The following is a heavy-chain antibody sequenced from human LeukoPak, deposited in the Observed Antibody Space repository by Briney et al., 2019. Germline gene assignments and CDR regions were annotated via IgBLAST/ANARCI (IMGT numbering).Heavy chain of an antibody. CDR2: ICCSGGSK. J-gene: IGHJ3*02. D-gene: IGHD2-21*02. CDR3: AKDCCGGDWSDAFDI. CDR1: GFTFSSYA. V-gene: IGHV3-23*01. Sequence: GGSLRLSCAASGFTFSSYAMSWVRQAPGKGLEWVSGICCSGGSKYYADSVKGRFTISRHNSENALPLQMNRLRADDTAVYYCAKDCCGGDWSDAFDIWGQGTMVSVS.